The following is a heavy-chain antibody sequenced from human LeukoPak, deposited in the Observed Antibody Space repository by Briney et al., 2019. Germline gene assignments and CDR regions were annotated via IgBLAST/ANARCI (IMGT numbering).Heavy chain of an antibody. CDR3: ARDRVDTMVRGVRTPNWFDP. V-gene: IGHV1-46*01. D-gene: IGHD3-10*01. CDR2: INPSGGST. J-gene: IGHJ5*02. Sequence: ASVKVSCKASGYTFTSYYMHWVRQAPGQGLEWMGIINPSGGSTSYAQKFQGRVTMTRDTSTSKVYMELSSLRSEDTAVYYCARDRVDTMVRGVRTPNWFDPWGQGTLVTVSS. CDR1: GYTFTSYY.